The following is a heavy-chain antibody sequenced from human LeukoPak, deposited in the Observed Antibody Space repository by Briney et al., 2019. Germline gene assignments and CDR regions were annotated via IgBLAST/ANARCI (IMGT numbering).Heavy chain of an antibody. Sequence: SETLSLTCTVSGGSISSYYWSWTRQPPGKGLEWIGYIYYSGSTNYNPSLKSRVTISVDTSKNQFSLKLSSVPAADTAVYYCARGRTRYCSGGSCPQGWFDPWGQGTLVTVSS. V-gene: IGHV4-59*01. J-gene: IGHJ5*02. D-gene: IGHD2-15*01. CDR2: IYYSGST. CDR1: GGSISSYY. CDR3: ARGRTRYCSGGSCPQGWFDP.